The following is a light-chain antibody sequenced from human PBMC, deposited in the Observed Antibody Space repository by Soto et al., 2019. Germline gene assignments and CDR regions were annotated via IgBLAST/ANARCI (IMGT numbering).Light chain of an antibody. CDR2: GAS. Sequence: EIVLTQSPGTLSLSPGERATLTCRASTSFSRSHLACYQLKPCLVPRLLIYGASIMAIGIADSFSGSGSWTDFTLTFIRLVPEDFAVYYCQQYGNSPPYSFGQGTK. CDR1: TSFSRSH. V-gene: IGKV3-20*01. CDR3: QQYGNSPPYS. J-gene: IGKJ2*03.